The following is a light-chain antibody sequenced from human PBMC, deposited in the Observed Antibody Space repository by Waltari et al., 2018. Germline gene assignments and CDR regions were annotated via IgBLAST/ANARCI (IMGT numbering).Light chain of an antibody. J-gene: IGKJ1*01. CDR1: QNIGRY. V-gene: IGKV3-20*01. Sequence: EVVLTQSPGTLSLSPGETATLSCRASQNIGRYLVWYQQKSGQAPRLLIYGASTRATGIPDRFSGSGSGTDFNLTISRLEAEDFAVYYCQNHERLPATFGQGTKVEIK. CDR3: QNHERLPAT. CDR2: GAS.